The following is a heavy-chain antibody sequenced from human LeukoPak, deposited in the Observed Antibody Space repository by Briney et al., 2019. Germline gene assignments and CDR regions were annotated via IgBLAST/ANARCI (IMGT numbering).Heavy chain of an antibody. J-gene: IGHJ6*02. CDR1: GYTLTELS. CDR2: FDPEDGET. V-gene: IGHV1-24*01. Sequence: GASVKVSCKVSGYTLTELSMHWVRQAPGKGLEWMGGFDPEDGETIYAQKFQGRVTMTEDTSTDTAYMELSSLRSEETAVYYCATDSSLWFGEFINYYYYGMDVWGQGTTVTVSS. CDR3: ATDSSLWFGEFINYYYYGMDV. D-gene: IGHD3-10*01.